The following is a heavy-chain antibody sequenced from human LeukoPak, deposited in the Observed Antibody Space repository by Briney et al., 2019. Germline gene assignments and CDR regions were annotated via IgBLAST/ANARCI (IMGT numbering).Heavy chain of an antibody. Sequence: PGGSLRLSCAASGFTFSSYGMHWVRQAPGKGLEWVSGISWSSGSIGYADSVKGRFAISRDNAKNPLYLQMNSLRAEDMALYYCAKASGPYYDSSGYYGNYFDYWGQGTLVTVSS. CDR2: ISWSSGSI. CDR1: GFTFSSYG. CDR3: AKASGPYYDSSGYYGNYFDY. J-gene: IGHJ4*02. V-gene: IGHV3-9*03. D-gene: IGHD3-22*01.